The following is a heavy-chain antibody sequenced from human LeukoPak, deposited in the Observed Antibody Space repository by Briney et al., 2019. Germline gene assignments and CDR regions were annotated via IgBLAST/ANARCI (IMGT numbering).Heavy chain of an antibody. Sequence: SGTLSLTRGVAGGSVVNTSWCTWVRQPPGKGLEWIGEVHLDGRTNYNPSLESRLTMSVDVSENQVSLKLTSVTAADTAVYYCAREGGFYRPLDYSGQGTLVTASS. CDR1: GGSVVNTSW. CDR3: AREGGFYRPLDY. J-gene: IGHJ4*02. CDR2: VHLDGRT. D-gene: IGHD3-3*01. V-gene: IGHV4-4*02.